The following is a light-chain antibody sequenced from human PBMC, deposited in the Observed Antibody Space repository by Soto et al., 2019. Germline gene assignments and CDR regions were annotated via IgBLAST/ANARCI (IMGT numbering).Light chain of an antibody. Sequence: EIVLTQSPGTLSLSPGESATLSCRASQSVSSSYLAWYQQKPGQAPRLLISAAYSRASGIPGRFSGSGSGTDFTLTIRRLEPEDFAVYYCQHYGGPFTFGPETKVDIK. CDR1: QSVSSSY. J-gene: IGKJ3*01. CDR3: QHYGGPFT. V-gene: IGKV3-20*01. CDR2: AAY.